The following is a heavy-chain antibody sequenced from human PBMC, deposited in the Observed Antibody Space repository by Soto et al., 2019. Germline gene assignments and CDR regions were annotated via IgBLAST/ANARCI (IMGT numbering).Heavy chain of an antibody. CDR1: GGTFSSYA. J-gene: IGHJ6*02. Sequence: SVKVSCKASGGTFSSYAISWVRQAPGQGLEWMGGIIPIFGTANYAQKFQGRVTITADDSTNTAYMELSSLRSEDTAVYYCARALVGGTLYYYYGRDVWGQGNTVTVAS. CDR2: IIPIFGTA. V-gene: IGHV1-69*13. CDR3: ARALVGGTLYYYYGRDV. D-gene: IGHD1-26*01.